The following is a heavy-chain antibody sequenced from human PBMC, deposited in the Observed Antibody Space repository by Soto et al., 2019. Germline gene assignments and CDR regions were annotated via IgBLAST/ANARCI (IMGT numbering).Heavy chain of an antibody. CDR2: ISGSGDST. Sequence: EVQLLESGGGLVQPGGSLRLSCAASGLTFSSYAMTWVRQAPGKGLEWVSAISGSGDSTYYADSVKGRFTISRDNSKNTLYLQMNSLRAEDTAVYYRAKWRLRTTIDYCGQGTLVTVSS. J-gene: IGHJ4*02. CDR3: AKWRLRTTIDY. V-gene: IGHV3-23*01. D-gene: IGHD3-10*01. CDR1: GLTFSSYA.